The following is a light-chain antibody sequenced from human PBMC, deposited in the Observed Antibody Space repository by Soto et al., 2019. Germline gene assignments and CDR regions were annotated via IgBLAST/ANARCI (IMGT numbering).Light chain of an antibody. CDR3: SSYTRTTLVV. CDR1: NSDVGGYNY. J-gene: IGLJ2*01. V-gene: IGLV2-14*01. Sequence: QSVLTQPASVSGSPGQSITISCTGSNSDVGGYNYVSWYQQHPGKAPKLMIYEVSNRPSGVSNRFSGSKSGNTASLTISGLQAEDEADYYCSSYTRTTLVVFGGGTQLTVL. CDR2: EVS.